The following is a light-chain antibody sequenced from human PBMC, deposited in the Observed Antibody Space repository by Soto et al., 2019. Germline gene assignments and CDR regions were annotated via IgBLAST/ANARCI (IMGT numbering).Light chain of an antibody. CDR2: DAS. V-gene: IGKV1-5*01. CDR1: QRISTW. CDR3: QQYDNYSALS. Sequence: DIPMTQFPSTLSASVGDRVTITCRASQRISTWLAWYQQKPGKAPRLLIFDASSLQSGVPSRFSGSGSGTEFTLTISSLQPDDSASYYCQQYDNYSALSFGGGTKVEIK. J-gene: IGKJ4*01.